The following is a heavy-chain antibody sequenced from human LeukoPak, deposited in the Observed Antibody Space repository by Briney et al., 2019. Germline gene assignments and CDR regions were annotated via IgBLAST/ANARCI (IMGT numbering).Heavy chain of an antibody. J-gene: IGHJ4*02. CDR3: ARDFGEMPNY. CDR2: IDPSGGST. V-gene: IGHV1-46*01. D-gene: IGHD5-24*01. Sequence: ASVTVSRKSSGYSFTRYYMHWVRQAPGQGLEWMGIIDPSGGSTSSEQTFQCGVTMTKDATTSTVYLELSSLRSEDTAVYYCARDFGEMPNYWGQGTLVTVSS. CDR1: GYSFTRYY.